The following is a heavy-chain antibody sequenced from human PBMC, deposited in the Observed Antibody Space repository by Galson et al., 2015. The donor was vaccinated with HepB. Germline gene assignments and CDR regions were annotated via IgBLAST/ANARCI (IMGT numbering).Heavy chain of an antibody. CDR3: ARFPHSSSWDDSYYYMDV. CDR2: MDPNSGNT. CDR1: GFSLSTYD. V-gene: IGHV1-8*01. Sequence: SVKVSCKASGFSLSTYDINWVRQATGQGLEWLGWMDPNSGNTGYAQKFHGRITMTRNTSISTACMELRSLRSEDTAVYYCARFPHSSSWDDSYYYMDVWGKGTTVTVSS. D-gene: IGHD6-13*01. J-gene: IGHJ6*03.